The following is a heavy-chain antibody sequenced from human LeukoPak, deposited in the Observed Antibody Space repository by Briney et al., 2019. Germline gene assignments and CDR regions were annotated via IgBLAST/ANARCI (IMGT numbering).Heavy chain of an antibody. V-gene: IGHV3-30*01. Sequence: GGSLRLSCAASGFTFSSYAMHWVRQAPGKGLEWVAVISYDGSNKYYADSVKGRLTISRDNSKNTLYLQMNSLRAEDTAVYYCARALAATGTSLEDYWGQGTLVTVSS. J-gene: IGHJ4*02. CDR1: GFTFSSYA. CDR2: ISYDGSNK. CDR3: ARALAATGTSLEDY. D-gene: IGHD1-1*01.